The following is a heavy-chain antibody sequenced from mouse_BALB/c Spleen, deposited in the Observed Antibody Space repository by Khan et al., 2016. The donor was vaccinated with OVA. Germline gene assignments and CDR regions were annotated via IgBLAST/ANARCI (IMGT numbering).Heavy chain of an antibody. J-gene: IGHJ4*01. V-gene: IGHV3-2*02. CDR1: GYSITSNYA. Sequence: EVQLQESGPGLVKPSQSLSLTCTVTGYSITSNYAWNWIRQFPGNKLEWMGYISFSGTTSYNPSLKSRISITRDTSKNQFFLPLNSVTTEDTATYYGARGNYYGYAMDYWGQGTSVTVSS. D-gene: IGHD1-1*01. CDR2: ISFSGTT. CDR3: ARGNYYGYAMDY.